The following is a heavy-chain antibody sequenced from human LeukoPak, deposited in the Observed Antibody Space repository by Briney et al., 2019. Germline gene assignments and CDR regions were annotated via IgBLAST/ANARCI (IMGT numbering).Heavy chain of an antibody. V-gene: IGHV3-23*01. CDR3: AKVLAHSYYYDSSGYQDY. CDR2: ISGSGGST. D-gene: IGHD3-22*01. J-gene: IGHJ4*02. CDR1: GFTFSSYA. Sequence: PGGSLRLSCAASGFTFSSYAMSWVRQAPGKGLEWVSAISGSGGSTYYADSVKGRFTISRDNSKNTLYLQMNSLRAKDTAVYYCAKVLAHSYYYDSSGYQDYWGQGTLVTVSS.